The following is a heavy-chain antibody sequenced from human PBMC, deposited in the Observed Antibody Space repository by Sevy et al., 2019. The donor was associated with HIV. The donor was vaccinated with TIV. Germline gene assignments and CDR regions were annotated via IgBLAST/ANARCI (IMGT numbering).Heavy chain of an antibody. V-gene: IGHV3-48*03. CDR3: TRNGGAFDDGFDP. D-gene: IGHD1-1*01. CDR2: ISSSGSSR. J-gene: IGHJ5*02. Sequence: GGSLRLSCTASGFTFSSYDLNWVRQAPGKGLEWVSKISSSGSSRNYADSVKGRFTISRENAKNSLNLQMNSLRAEDTAVYYCTRNGGAFDDGFDPWGQGTLVTVSS. CDR1: GFTFSSYD.